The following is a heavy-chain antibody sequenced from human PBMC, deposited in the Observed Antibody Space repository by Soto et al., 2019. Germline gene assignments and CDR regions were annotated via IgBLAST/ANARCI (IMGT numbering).Heavy chain of an antibody. CDR1: GFSFNKYA. CDR3: AKSLGGFGLPVDY. Sequence: EVQLLESGGGLVQPGGSRRLSCVASGFSFNKYAMTWVRQAPGKGLEWVSVISGSGGSTYYADSVKGRFTISRDNSKNTLYLQMNSLRAEDTAVYYCAKSLGGFGLPVDYWGQGTLVTVSS. V-gene: IGHV3-23*01. CDR2: ISGSGGST. D-gene: IGHD3-16*01. J-gene: IGHJ4*02.